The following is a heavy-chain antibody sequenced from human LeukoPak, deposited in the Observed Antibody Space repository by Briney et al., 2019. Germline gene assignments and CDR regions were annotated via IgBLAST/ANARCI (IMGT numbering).Heavy chain of an antibody. D-gene: IGHD2-2*01. J-gene: IGHJ2*01. CDR2: VWPDGNKK. V-gene: IGHV3-33*01. CDR3: IVVVVPAAVWQFDL. CDR1: GFIFSHYG. Sequence: PGTSLRLSCAASGFIFSHYGKHWVRQAPGKGLEWVAVVWPDGNKKYYGDSVKGRFTVSKDNSENTLFLQMNSLRAEDTAMYYCIVVVVPAAVWQFDLWGRGTQVTVSS.